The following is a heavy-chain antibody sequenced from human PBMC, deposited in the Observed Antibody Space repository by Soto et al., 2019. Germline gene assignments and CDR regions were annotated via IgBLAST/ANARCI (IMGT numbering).Heavy chain of an antibody. CDR2: ITGSGDSA. Sequence: EVQLLESGGGLVQPGGSLRLSCAASGFTFNNYAISWVRQAPGKGLEWVSTITGSGDSAYYADSVKGRFIISRDNSKNTQYMQMHSLGAEDSAIYYCAKGRGTNYYYHMDVWGGGTTVTVSS. D-gene: IGHD1-26*01. CDR3: AKGRGTNYYYHMDV. CDR1: GFTFNNYA. J-gene: IGHJ6*03. V-gene: IGHV3-23*01.